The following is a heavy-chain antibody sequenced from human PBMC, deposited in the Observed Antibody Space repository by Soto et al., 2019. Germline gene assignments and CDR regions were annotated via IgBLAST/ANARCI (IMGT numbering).Heavy chain of an antibody. J-gene: IGHJ6*02. V-gene: IGHV4-39*01. CDR2: IYYSGST. CDR3: ARAPGDYDSSGYYRVDYGMDV. Sequence: SETLSLTCTVSGGSISSSSYYWGWIRQPPGKGLEWIGSIYYSGSTYYNPSLKSRVTISVDTSKNQFSLKLSSVTAADTAVYYCARAPGDYDSSGYYRVDYGMDVWGQGTTVTVYS. D-gene: IGHD3-22*01. CDR1: GGSISSSSYY.